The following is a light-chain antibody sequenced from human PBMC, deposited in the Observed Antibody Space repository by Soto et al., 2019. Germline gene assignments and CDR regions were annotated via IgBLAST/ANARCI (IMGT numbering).Light chain of an antibody. CDR1: QSISSY. CDR3: QQRGNWPPT. CDR2: DAF. V-gene: IGKV3-11*01. J-gene: IGKJ3*01. Sequence: EIVLTQSPATLSLSPGERATLSCRASQSISSYLAWYQQKPGQAPRLLIYDAFNRATGIPARFSGSGPGTDFTLTISSLEPEDFAVYYCQQRGNWPPTFGPGTKVDIK.